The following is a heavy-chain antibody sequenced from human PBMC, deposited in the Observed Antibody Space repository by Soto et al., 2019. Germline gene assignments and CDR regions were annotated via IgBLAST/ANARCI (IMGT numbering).Heavy chain of an antibody. CDR1: GGTFSSYA. Sequence: VASVKVSCKASGGTFSSYAISWVRQAPGQGLEWMGGIIPIFGTANYAQKFQGRVTITADESTSTAYMKLSSLRSEDTAVYYCARALRQNYYYYGMDVWGQGTTVTVSS. CDR2: IIPIFGTA. V-gene: IGHV1-69*13. J-gene: IGHJ6*02. CDR3: ARALRQNYYYYGMDV.